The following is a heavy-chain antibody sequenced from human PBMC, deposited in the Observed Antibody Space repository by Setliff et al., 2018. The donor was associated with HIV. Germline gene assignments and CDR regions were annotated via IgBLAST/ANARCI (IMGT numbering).Heavy chain of an antibody. Sequence: ASVKVSCKASGYTFTSYYMHWVRQAPGQGLEWIGIINPSSGSTTYAQKFQGRVTMTRDTSTSTVYMELSSLRSEDTAVYYCARDRCSGCYRFDYWGQGTLVTVSS. CDR1: GYTFTSYY. J-gene: IGHJ4*02. D-gene: IGHD6-19*01. V-gene: IGHV1-46*01. CDR3: ARDRCSGCYRFDY. CDR2: INPSSGST.